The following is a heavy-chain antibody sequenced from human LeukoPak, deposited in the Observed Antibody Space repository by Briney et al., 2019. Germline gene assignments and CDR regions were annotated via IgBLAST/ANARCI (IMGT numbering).Heavy chain of an antibody. D-gene: IGHD6-13*01. Sequence: PSETLSLTCTVSGGSISSSSYYWVWIRQPPGKGLEWIGSIYYSGSTYYNPSLKSRVTISVDTSKNQFSLKLSSVTAADTAVYYCASNSIAAGGFDYWGQGTLVTVSS. CDR2: IYYSGST. J-gene: IGHJ4*02. CDR1: GGSISSSSYY. CDR3: ASNSIAAGGFDY. V-gene: IGHV4-39*01.